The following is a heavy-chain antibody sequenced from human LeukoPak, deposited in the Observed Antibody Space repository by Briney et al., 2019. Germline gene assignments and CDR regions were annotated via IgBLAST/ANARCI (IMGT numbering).Heavy chain of an antibody. CDR2: ISSTGSAK. D-gene: IGHD5-18*01. J-gene: IGHJ4*02. CDR3: AKERRGYSYGYIDY. Sequence: NPGGSLRLSCAASGFTFSTYNMNWVRQAPGKGLEWVSSISSTGSAKYYADSVRGRFTISRDNANHSLYLQMNSLRAEDTAVYYCAKERRGYSYGYIDYWGQGSLVSVSS. V-gene: IGHV3-21*01. CDR1: GFTFSTYN.